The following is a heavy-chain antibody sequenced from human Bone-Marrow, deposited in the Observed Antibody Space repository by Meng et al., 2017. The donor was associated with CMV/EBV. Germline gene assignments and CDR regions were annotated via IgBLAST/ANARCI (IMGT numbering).Heavy chain of an antibody. CDR2: ISSSSSYI. J-gene: IGHJ4*02. Sequence: GGSLRLSCAASGFTFSSYSMNWVRQAPGKGLEWVSSISSSSSYIYYADSVKGRFTISRDNAKNSLYLQMNSLRAEDTAVYYCARGALLWFGEFYYYDYWGQGTLVTVSS. CDR3: ARGALLWFGEFYYYDY. V-gene: IGHV3-21*01. CDR1: GFTFSSYS. D-gene: IGHD3-10*01.